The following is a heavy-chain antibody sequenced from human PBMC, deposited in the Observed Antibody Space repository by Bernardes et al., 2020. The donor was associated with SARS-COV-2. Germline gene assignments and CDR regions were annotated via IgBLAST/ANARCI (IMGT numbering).Heavy chain of an antibody. CDR2: INGDGSTT. CDR3: VRGPSDGHGRFEY. J-gene: IGHJ4*02. Sequence: GGSLRLSCTASGFTFSSYWMHWVRQAPGKGLEWVSRINGDGSTTTYADSVKGRFTISRDNARNTLYLQMNSLRDEDTALYYCVRGPSDGHGRFEYWGQGTLGTVSS. CDR1: GFTFSSYW. V-gene: IGHV3-74*03.